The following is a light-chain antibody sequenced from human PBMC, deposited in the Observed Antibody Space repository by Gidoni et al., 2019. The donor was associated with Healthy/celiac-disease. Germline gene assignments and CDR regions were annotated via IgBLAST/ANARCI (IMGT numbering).Light chain of an antibody. CDR1: QSISSY. CDR2: AAS. Sequence: DIQMSQSPSYLSASVGDRVTITCRASQSISSYLNWYQQKPGKAPKLLIYAASSLQSGVPSMFSGSGSGTYFTLTISSLQPEDFATYYCQQSYRTRLTFGGGTKVEIK. CDR3: QQSYRTRLT. V-gene: IGKV1-39*01. J-gene: IGKJ4*01.